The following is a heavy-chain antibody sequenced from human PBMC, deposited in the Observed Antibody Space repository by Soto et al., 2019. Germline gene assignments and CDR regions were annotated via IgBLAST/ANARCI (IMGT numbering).Heavy chain of an antibody. CDR3: AKGSRYYDSSGPIGFDP. CDR2: ISYDGSNK. Sequence: QVQLVESGGGVVQPGRSLRLSCAASGFTFSSYGMHWVRQAPGKGLEWVAVISYDGSNKYYADSVKGRFTISRDNSKNTLYLQMNSLRAEDTAVYYCAKGSRYYDSSGPIGFDPWGQGTLVTVSS. CDR1: GFTFSSYG. V-gene: IGHV3-30*18. J-gene: IGHJ5*02. D-gene: IGHD3-22*01.